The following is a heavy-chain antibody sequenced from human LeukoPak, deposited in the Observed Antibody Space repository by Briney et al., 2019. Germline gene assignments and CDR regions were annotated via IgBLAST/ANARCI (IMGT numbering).Heavy chain of an antibody. V-gene: IGHV3-33*01. Sequence: GGSLRLSCAASAFTFSSYGMHWDRQAPGKGLEWVAVIWYDGSNKYYADSVKGRFTISRDNSKNTLYLQMNSLRAEDTAVYYCARDQIAAAGIRYFDYWGQGTLVTVSS. CDR2: IWYDGSNK. CDR3: ARDQIAAAGIRYFDY. D-gene: IGHD6-13*01. J-gene: IGHJ4*02. CDR1: AFTFSSYG.